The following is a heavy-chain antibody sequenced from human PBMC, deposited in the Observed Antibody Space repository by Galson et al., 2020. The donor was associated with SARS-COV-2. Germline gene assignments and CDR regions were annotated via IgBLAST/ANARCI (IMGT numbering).Heavy chain of an antibody. CDR2: IGTAGDT. D-gene: IGHD6-19*01. J-gene: IGHJ3*02. CDR3: ARGKKQWLVFHDAFDI. CDR1: GFTFSSYD. Sequence: GESLKISCAASGFTFSSYDMHWVRQATGKGLEWVSAIGTAGDTYYPGSVKGRFTISRENAKNSLYLQMNSLRAGDTAVYYCARGKKQWLVFHDAFDIWGQGTMVTVSS. V-gene: IGHV3-13*01.